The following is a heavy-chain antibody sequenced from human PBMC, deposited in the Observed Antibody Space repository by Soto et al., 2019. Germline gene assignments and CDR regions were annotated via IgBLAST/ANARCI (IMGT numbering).Heavy chain of an antibody. CDR1: GFTFSSYG. J-gene: IGHJ6*02. D-gene: IGHD3-10*01. Sequence: QVQLVESGGGVVQPGRSLRLSCAASGFTFSSYGMHWFRQAPGKGLEWVAVIWYDGSNKYYADSVKGRFTISRDNSKNTLYLQMNSLRAEDTAVYYCAREYYGSGRLYYYGMDVWGQGTTVTVSS. CDR2: IWYDGSNK. V-gene: IGHV3-33*01. CDR3: AREYYGSGRLYYYGMDV.